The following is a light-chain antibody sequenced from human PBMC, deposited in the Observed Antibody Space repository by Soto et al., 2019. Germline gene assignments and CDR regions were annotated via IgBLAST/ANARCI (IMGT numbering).Light chain of an antibody. Sequence: EIVLTQSPGTLSLSPGERATLSCRASQSVTSSYLAWYQQKPGQAPRLLIYGASSRATGIPDRFSGSGSGTDFTLTINRLAPEDFAVYCCQRYGASSTYTFGQGTKLEIK. CDR2: GAS. CDR3: QRYGASSTYT. CDR1: QSVTSSY. V-gene: IGKV3-20*01. J-gene: IGKJ2*01.